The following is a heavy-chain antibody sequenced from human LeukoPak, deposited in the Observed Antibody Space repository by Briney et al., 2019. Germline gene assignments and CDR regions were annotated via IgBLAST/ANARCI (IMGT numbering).Heavy chain of an antibody. CDR1: GFTFSSYE. J-gene: IGHJ4*02. CDR2: IGSSGSTI. D-gene: IGHD4-17*01. CDR3: ARDLVTLPPVTTGGRI. Sequence: QPGGSLRLSCAASGFTFSSYETNWVRQAPGKGLEWVSYIGSSGSTIYYADSVKGRFTISRDNAMNSLYLQMNSLRADDTAVYYCARDLVTLPPVTTGGRIWGQGTLVTVSS. V-gene: IGHV3-48*03.